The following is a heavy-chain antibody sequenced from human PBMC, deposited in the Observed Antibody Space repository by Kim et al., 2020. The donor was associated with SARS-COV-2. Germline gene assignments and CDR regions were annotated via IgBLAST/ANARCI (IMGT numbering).Heavy chain of an antibody. Sequence: GGSLRLSCAASGFTFDDYAMHWVRQAPGKGLEWVSGISWNSGSIGYADSVKGRFTISRDNAKNSLYLQMNSLRAEDTALYYCAKSLSGSYYALGAFDIWGQGTMVTVSS. V-gene: IGHV3-9*01. D-gene: IGHD1-26*01. CDR1: GFTFDDYA. J-gene: IGHJ3*02. CDR2: ISWNSGSI. CDR3: AKSLSGSYYALGAFDI.